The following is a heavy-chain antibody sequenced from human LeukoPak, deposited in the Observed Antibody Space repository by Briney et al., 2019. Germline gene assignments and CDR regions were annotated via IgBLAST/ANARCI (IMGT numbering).Heavy chain of an antibody. CDR2: IKQDGSEK. V-gene: IGHV3-7*04. J-gene: IGHJ4*02. CDR1: GFTFSSYW. Sequence: PGGSLRLSCAASGFTFSSYWMSWVRQAPGKGLEWVANIKQDGSEKYYVDSLKGRFTISRDNAKNSLYLQMNSLRAEDTAVYYCARGQGAETATPAVDYWGQGTLVTVSS. D-gene: IGHD5-24*01. CDR3: ARGQGAETATPAVDY.